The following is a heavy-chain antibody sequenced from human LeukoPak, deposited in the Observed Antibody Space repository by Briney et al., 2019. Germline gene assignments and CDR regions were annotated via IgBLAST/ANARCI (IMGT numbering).Heavy chain of an antibody. D-gene: IGHD4-11*01. J-gene: IGHJ6*03. CDR3: ARTRYSRYYYYYMDV. CDR2: INQDGSEK. Sequence: PGGSLRLSCAASGFTFSSYWMSWVRQAPGKGLEWVANINQDGSEKYYVDSVKGRFTISRDNAKNSLYLQMNSLRAEDTAVYYCARTRYSRYYYYYMDVWGKGTTVTVSS. CDR1: GFTFSSYW. V-gene: IGHV3-7*01.